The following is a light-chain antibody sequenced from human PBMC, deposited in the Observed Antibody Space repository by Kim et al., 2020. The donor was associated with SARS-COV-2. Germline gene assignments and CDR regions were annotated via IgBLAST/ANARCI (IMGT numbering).Light chain of an antibody. CDR2: EDN. J-gene: IGLJ3*02. CDR1: SGSIASNY. Sequence: NFMLTQPHSVSESPGKTVIISCTRSSGSIASNYVQWYQQRPGSAPTTVIYEDNQRPSGVPDRFSGSVDSSSNSASLTISGLTTEDEADYYCQSYDSITWVFGGGTQLTVL. V-gene: IGLV6-57*04. CDR3: QSYDSITWV.